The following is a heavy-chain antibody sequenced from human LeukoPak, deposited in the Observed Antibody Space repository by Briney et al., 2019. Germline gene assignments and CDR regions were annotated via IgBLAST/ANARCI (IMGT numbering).Heavy chain of an antibody. J-gene: IGHJ4*02. Sequence: PSETLSLTCTVSGGSISNYYWSWVRQPAGKGLEWIGRIYTSGSSNYNPSLTSGVTISVNTPNNQFALKLSSVTAADLAMYFCAGDTTYSSKWTYGSFDYSGQGTLVTVSS. CDR2: IYTSGSS. V-gene: IGHV4-4*07. D-gene: IGHD6-13*01. CDR1: GGSISNYY. CDR3: AGDTTYSSKWTYGSFDY.